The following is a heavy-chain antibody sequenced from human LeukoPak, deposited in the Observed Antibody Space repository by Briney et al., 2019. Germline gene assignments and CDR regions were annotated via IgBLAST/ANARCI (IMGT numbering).Heavy chain of an antibody. CDR1: GYTFTGYY. Sequence: GASVKVSCKASGYTFTGYYIYWVRQAPGQGLEWMGWINPNSDDTSYAQKFQGRVTMTRDTSVSTAYMELTRLQFDDTAVYYCVGVTYSSYDDFDYWGQGTLVTVSS. CDR2: INPNSDDT. J-gene: IGHJ4*02. V-gene: IGHV1-2*02. CDR3: VGVTYSSYDDFDY. D-gene: IGHD3-16*01.